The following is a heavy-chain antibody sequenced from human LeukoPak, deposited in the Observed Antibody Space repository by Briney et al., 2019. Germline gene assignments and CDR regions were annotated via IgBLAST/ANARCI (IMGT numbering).Heavy chain of an antibody. CDR3: ARVGLGSGGEWSFDY. J-gene: IGHJ4*02. CDR1: GFTFSDHY. CDR2: TRNKPKSYTT. D-gene: IGHD3-10*01. V-gene: IGHV3-72*01. Sequence: TGGSLRLSCAASGFTFSDHYMDWVRQAPGKGLEWVGRTRNKPKSYTTEYAASVKGRFTISRDDSKNLLYLQMNSLKTEDTAVYYCARVGLGSGGEWSFDYWGQGTLVTVSS.